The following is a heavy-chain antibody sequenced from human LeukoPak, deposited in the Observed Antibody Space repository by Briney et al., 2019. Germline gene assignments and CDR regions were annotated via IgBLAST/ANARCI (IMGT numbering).Heavy chain of an antibody. CDR1: GGTFSSYA. CDR3: ARDLGEMATIFYAFDI. CDR2: IIPIFGTA. D-gene: IGHD5-24*01. Sequence: GASVKVSCKASGGTFSSYAISWVRQAPGQGLEWMGGIIPIFGTANYAQKFQGRVTITADESTSTAYMELSSLRSEDTAVYYCARDLGEMATIFYAFDIWGQGTMVTVSS. J-gene: IGHJ3*02. V-gene: IGHV1-69*13.